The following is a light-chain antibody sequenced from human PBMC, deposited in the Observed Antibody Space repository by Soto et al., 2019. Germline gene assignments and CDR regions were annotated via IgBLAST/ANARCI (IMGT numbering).Light chain of an antibody. J-gene: IGLJ1*01. CDR3: AAWDDSLSAYYV. CDR2: RNN. CDR1: SSNIGSNY. Sequence: QSVLTQPPSASGTHGQRVTISCSGSSSNIGSNYVYWYQQLPGTAPKLLIYRNNQRPSGVPDRFSGSKSGTSASLAISGLRSEDEADYYCAAWDDSLSAYYVFGTGTKLTVL. V-gene: IGLV1-47*01.